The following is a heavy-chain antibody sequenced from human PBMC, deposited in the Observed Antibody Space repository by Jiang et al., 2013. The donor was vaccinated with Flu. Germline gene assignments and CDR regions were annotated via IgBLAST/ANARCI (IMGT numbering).Heavy chain of an antibody. CDR1: GGFINNGGHY. CDR2: IDNSGNT. Sequence: KPSQTLSLTCTVSGGFINNGGHYWSWIRQLPGKGLEWLGHIDNSGNTPYNPSLKSRLRMSIDTSRNQFSLRLNSVTAADTAVYYCARASFYYSMDVWGLGTSVTVSS. J-gene: IGHJ6*02. CDR3: ARASFYYSMDV. V-gene: IGHV4-31*03.